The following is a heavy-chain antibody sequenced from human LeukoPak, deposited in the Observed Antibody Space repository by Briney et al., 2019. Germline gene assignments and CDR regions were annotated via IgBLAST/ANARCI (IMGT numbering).Heavy chain of an antibody. CDR2: ISTSSSYI. CDR1: GFTFSTYY. D-gene: IGHD5-24*01. V-gene: IGHV3-21*04. J-gene: IGHJ4*02. Sequence: GGSLRLSCAASGFTFSTYYMNWVRQAPGKGLEWVSSISTSSSYIYYADAVKGRFTISRDNAKNSLYLQMNSLRAEDTALYYCVRAFRGMATIRGLGYFAYWGQGTLVTVPS. CDR3: VRAFRGMATIRGLGYFAY.